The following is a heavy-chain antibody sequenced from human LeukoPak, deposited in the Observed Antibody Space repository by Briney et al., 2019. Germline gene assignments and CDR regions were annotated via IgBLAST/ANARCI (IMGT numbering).Heavy chain of an antibody. Sequence: GGSLRLSCEASGFTFSSYAMHWVRQAPGKGLEWVAVISYDGSNKYYADSVKGRFTISRDNSKNTLYLQMNSLRAEDTAVYYCAKDRGGSGWFDVDYWGQGTLVTVSS. CDR3: AKDRGGSGWFDVDY. J-gene: IGHJ4*02. CDR1: GFTFSSYA. D-gene: IGHD6-19*01. CDR2: ISYDGSNK. V-gene: IGHV3-30-3*01.